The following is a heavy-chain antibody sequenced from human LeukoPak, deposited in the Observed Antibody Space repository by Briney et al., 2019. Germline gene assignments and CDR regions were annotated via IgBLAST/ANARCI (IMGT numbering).Heavy chain of an antibody. CDR1: GFTFSSYG. J-gene: IGHJ5*02. Sequence: GSLRLSCAASGFTFSSYGMSWVRQAPGKGLAWVSAISGSGGSTYYADSVKGRFTIPRDNSKNTLHLQMNSLRAEDTAVYYCAKDRYGGNSNWFDPWGQGTLVTVSS. CDR2: ISGSGGST. D-gene: IGHD4-23*01. V-gene: IGHV3-23*01. CDR3: AKDRYGGNSNWFDP.